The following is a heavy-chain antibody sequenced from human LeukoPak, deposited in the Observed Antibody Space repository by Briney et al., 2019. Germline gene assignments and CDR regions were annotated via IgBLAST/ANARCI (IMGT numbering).Heavy chain of an antibody. CDR3: ARGRLHYDYVWGSYRPPLFDY. J-gene: IGHJ4*02. V-gene: IGHV4-34*01. CDR2: INHSGST. D-gene: IGHD3-16*02. CDR1: GGSFSGYY. Sequence: PSETLSPTCAVYGGSFSGYYWSWIRQPPGKGLEWIGEINHSGSTNYNPSLKSRVTISVDTSKNQFSLKLSSVTAADTAVYYCARGRLHYDYVWGSYRPPLFDYWGQGTLVTVSS.